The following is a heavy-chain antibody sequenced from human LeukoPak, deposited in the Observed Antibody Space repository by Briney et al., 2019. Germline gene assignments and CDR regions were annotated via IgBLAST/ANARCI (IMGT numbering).Heavy chain of an antibody. CDR1: GGTFSSYA. CDR2: ISAYNGNT. CDR3: ARGGTSRNWFDP. V-gene: IGHV1-18*01. D-gene: IGHD1-14*01. Sequence: ASVKVSCKASGGTFSSYAISWVRQAPGQGLEWMGWISAYNGNTNYAQKLQGRVTMTTDTSTSTAYMELRSLRSDDTAVYYCARGGTSRNWFDPWGQGTLVTVSS. J-gene: IGHJ5*02.